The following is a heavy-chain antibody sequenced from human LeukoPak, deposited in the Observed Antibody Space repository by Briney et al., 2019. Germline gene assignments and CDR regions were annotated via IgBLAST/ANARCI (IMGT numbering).Heavy chain of an antibody. CDR2: INHSGST. Sequence: SETLSLTCAVYGGSFSGYYWIWIRQPPGKGLEWIGEINHSGSTNYNPSLKSRVTISVDTSKNQFSLKLSSVTAADTAVYYCARHAADPGYYYYMDVWGKGTTVTISS. CDR3: ARHAADPGYYYYMDV. D-gene: IGHD3-10*01. J-gene: IGHJ6*03. V-gene: IGHV4-34*01. CDR1: GGSFSGYY.